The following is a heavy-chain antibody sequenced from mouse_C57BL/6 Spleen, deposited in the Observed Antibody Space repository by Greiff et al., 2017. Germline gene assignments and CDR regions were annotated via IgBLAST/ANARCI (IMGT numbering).Heavy chain of an antibody. V-gene: IGHV1-82*01. Sequence: QVQLQQSGPELVKPGASVKISCKASGYAFSSSWMNWVKQRPGKGLEWIGRIYPGDGDTKYNGKFKGKATLTADKSSSTAYMQLSSLTSEDSAVYFCSRERITTTDYYAMDYWGQGTSVTVSS. D-gene: IGHD2-4*01. CDR3: SRERITTTDYYAMDY. CDR1: GYAFSSSW. CDR2: IYPGDGDT. J-gene: IGHJ4*01.